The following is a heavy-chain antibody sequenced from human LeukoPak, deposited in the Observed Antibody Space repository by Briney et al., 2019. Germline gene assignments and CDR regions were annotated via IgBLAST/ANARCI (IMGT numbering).Heavy chain of an antibody. CDR3: ARETGSYWRGYYYYYGMDV. V-gene: IGHV3-48*01. CDR1: GFTFSSYG. Sequence: SGGSLRLSCAASGFTFSSYGMHWVRQAPGKGLEWVSYISSSSSTIYYADSVKGRFTISRDNAKNSLYLQMNSLRAEDTAVYYCARETGSYWRGYYYYYGMDVWGQGTTVTVSS. J-gene: IGHJ6*02. CDR2: ISSSSSTI. D-gene: IGHD3-10*01.